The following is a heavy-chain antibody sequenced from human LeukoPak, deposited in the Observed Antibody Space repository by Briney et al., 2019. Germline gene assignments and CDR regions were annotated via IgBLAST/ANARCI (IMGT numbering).Heavy chain of an antibody. D-gene: IGHD3-22*01. CDR1: GGSMNSYS. V-gene: IGHV4-39*01. CDR3: ARRGITMIVAHYMDV. Sequence: SETLSLTCTVSGGSMNSYSWSWIRQPPGKGLEWIGSIYYSGSTYYNPSLKSRVTISVDTSKNQFSLKLSSVTAADTAVYYCARRGITMIVAHYMDVWGKGTTVTVSS. CDR2: IYYSGST. J-gene: IGHJ6*03.